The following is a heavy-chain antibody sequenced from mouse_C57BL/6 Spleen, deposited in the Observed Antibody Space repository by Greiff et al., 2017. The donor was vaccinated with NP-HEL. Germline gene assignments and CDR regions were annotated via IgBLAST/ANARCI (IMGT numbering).Heavy chain of an antibody. V-gene: IGHV1-52*01. CDR3: AREVTTGPYYFDY. D-gene: IGHD1-1*01. CDR2: IDPSDSET. J-gene: IGHJ2*01. Sequence: VQLQQPGAELVRPGSSVKLSCKASGYTFTSYWMHWVKQRPIQGLEWIGNIDPSDSETHYNQKFKDKATLTVDKSSITAYMQLSSLTSEDSAVYYCAREVTTGPYYFDYWGQGTTLTVSS. CDR1: GYTFTSYW.